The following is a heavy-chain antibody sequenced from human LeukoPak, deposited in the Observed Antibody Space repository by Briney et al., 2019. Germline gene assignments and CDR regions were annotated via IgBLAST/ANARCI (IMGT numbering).Heavy chain of an antibody. V-gene: IGHV3-30-3*01. J-gene: IGHJ4*02. CDR3: ARNPGRTLVVVTAVDY. CDR2: ISYDGSNK. CDR1: GFTFSSHA. Sequence: GGSLRLSCAASGFTFSSHAMHWVRQAPGKGLAGVGVISYDGSNKYYGDSAKGRFTITRDNSKNTLYVQMNSLRVEDTAVYYCARNPGRTLVVVTAVDYWGQGTLVTVSS. D-gene: IGHD2-21*02.